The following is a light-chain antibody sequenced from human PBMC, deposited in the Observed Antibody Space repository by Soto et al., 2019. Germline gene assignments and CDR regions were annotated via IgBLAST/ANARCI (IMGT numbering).Light chain of an antibody. CDR1: QTISRS. J-gene: IGKJ5*01. V-gene: IGKV1-39*01. Sequence: DIQMTQSPTSLSASVGDRVNITCRASQTISRSLNWYQQKPGKAPKLLIFRASTLQSGVPSRFSGGGSGTDFTPTINILQPEDFTTYYCQQSYSHLITFGQGTRLEIK. CDR2: RAS. CDR3: QQSYSHLIT.